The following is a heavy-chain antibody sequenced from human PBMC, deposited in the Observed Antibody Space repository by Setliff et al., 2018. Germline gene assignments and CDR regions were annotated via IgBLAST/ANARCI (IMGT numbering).Heavy chain of an antibody. Sequence: ASVKVSCKASGFTFKTYRFSWIRQAPGQGLEWVGWISGYNGNTIYAQNFQDRVTMTTDASTNTAYMELRSLGSDDTAVYFCAREMLVVRGVNSYYYYMDVWGKGTTVTVSS. V-gene: IGHV1-18*01. CDR2: ISGYNGNT. CDR3: AREMLVVRGVNSYYYYMDV. D-gene: IGHD3-10*02. J-gene: IGHJ6*03. CDR1: GFTFKTYR.